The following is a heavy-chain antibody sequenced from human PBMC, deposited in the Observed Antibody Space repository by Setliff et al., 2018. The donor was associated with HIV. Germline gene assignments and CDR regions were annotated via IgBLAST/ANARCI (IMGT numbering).Heavy chain of an antibody. D-gene: IGHD5-18*01. CDR3: ARDRLMRGYSYGELDY. Sequence: ASVKVSCKASGYTFTGYYMHWVRQAPGQGLEWMGWINPNSGGTNYAQKFQGWVTMTRDTSASTAYMELSSLRSEDTAVYYCARDRLMRGYSYGELDYWGQGTLVTVS. CDR1: GYTFTGYY. CDR2: INPNSGGT. V-gene: IGHV1-2*04. J-gene: IGHJ4*02.